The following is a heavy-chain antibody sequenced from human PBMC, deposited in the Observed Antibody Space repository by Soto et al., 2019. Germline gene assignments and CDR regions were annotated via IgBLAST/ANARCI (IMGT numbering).Heavy chain of an antibody. V-gene: IGHV4-30-2*01. CDR3: AASFYDNLTGYSSFDY. CDR1: GGSVSTAGYS. CDR2: IYLSGNT. Sequence: TLSLTCAVSGGSVSTAGYSWSWIRQPPGKGLEWIGYIYLSGNTYYNPSFRSRVTISVDRSKNQFSLKLNSVTAADTAVYYCAASFYDNLTGYSSFDYWGQGTLVTVSS. D-gene: IGHD3-9*01. J-gene: IGHJ4*02.